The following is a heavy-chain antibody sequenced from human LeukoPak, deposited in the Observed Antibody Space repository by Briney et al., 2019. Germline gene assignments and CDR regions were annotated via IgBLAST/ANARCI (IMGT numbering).Heavy chain of an antibody. D-gene: IGHD3-22*01. CDR2: ISYDGSNK. Sequence: GGSLRLSCAASGFTFSSYAMHWVRQAPGKGLEWVAVISYDGSNKYYADSVKGRFTISRDSSKNTLYLQMNSLRAEDTALYYCARGRSGYPPDAFDIWGQGTMVTVSS. CDR1: GFTFSSYA. J-gene: IGHJ3*02. V-gene: IGHV3-30*04. CDR3: ARGRSGYPPDAFDI.